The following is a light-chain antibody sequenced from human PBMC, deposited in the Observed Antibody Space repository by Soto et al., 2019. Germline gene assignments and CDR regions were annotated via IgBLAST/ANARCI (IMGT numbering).Light chain of an antibody. CDR2: GAS. V-gene: IGKV3-15*01. Sequence: EIVMRQSPNTVAVSPGDTATLSRRAGQSVHSNLAWYQQKPGQAPRLLISGASTRAPGIPARFSGSGSGTNFTLSISGLQSEDFAVYYCQQYIDWPRYTFGQGTKVDIK. CDR3: QQYIDWPRYT. J-gene: IGKJ2*01. CDR1: QSVHSN.